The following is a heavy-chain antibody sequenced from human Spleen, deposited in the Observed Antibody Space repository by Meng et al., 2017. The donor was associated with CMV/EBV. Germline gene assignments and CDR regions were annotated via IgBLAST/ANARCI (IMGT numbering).Heavy chain of an antibody. Sequence: GESLKISCAASGFTFSSYAMSWVRQAPGKGREWVSAISGSGGSTYYADSVKGRFTISRDNSKNTLYLQMNSLRAEDTAVYYCARDRPGGYSYGYGMDVWGQGTTVTVSS. V-gene: IGHV3-23*01. D-gene: IGHD5-18*01. J-gene: IGHJ6*02. CDR3: ARDRPGGYSYGYGMDV. CDR2: ISGSGGST. CDR1: GFTFSSYA.